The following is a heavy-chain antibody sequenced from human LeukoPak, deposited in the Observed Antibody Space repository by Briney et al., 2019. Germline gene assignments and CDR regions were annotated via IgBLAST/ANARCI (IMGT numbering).Heavy chain of an antibody. CDR2: INHSGST. V-gene: IGHV4-34*01. J-gene: IGHJ3*01. CDR3: ARDRRDALDA. CDR1: GGSFSGYY. Sequence: NASETLSLTCAVYGGSFSGYYWSWIRQPPGKGLEWIGEINHSGSTNYNPSLKRRVTISVDTPKNQFSLKLSSVTAADTAVYYCARDRRDALDAWGQGTMVMVSS.